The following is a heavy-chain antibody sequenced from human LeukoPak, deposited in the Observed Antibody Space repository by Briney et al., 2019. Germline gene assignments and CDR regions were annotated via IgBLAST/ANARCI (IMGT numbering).Heavy chain of an antibody. D-gene: IGHD5-24*01. J-gene: IGHJ4*02. CDR3: ASGRLTADGYNLDY. CDR2: IDQSGNT. Sequence: SETLSLTCAVYGGSLSGYNWNWIRQPPGKGLEWIGEIDQSGNTYYNPSLKSRGTISVDTSKNELSLKVKSVTAEDTAVYYCASGRLTADGYNLDYWGQGTLVTVSS. CDR1: GGSLSGYN. V-gene: IGHV4-34*01.